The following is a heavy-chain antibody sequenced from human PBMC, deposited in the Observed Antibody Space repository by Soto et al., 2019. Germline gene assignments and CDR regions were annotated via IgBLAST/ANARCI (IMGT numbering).Heavy chain of an antibody. V-gene: IGHV1-69*02. D-gene: IGHD5-18*01. CDR1: GGTFGTYT. CDR2: IIPYLDIT. J-gene: IGHJ4*02. Sequence: QVKLVQSGAEVKKPGSSVKFSCKASGGTFGTYTISWVRQAPGQGLEWMGRIIPYLDITDYAQKFQGRFTIAADKSTTTAYMELNSLRSEDTAVYFCARDTTYWGQGTLVTVSS. CDR3: ARDTTY.